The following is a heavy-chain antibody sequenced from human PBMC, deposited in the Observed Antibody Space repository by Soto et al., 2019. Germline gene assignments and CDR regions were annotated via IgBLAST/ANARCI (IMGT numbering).Heavy chain of an antibody. J-gene: IGHJ4*02. Sequence: SLKISRKCSGYNSAGYWIDWVRQMPGKGLELMGIIYPSDSDTRYRPSFQGQVTISADKSISSAYLQWSSLRASDTAMYYCARGGVSTSTFDYWGQGTPVTVSS. CDR2: IYPSDSDT. CDR1: GYNSAGYW. CDR3: ARGGVSTSTFDY. V-gene: IGHV5-51*01. D-gene: IGHD3-3*01.